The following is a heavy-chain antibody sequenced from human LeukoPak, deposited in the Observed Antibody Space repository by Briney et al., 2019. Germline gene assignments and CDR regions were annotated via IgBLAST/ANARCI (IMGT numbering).Heavy chain of an antibody. CDR3: ARIEIAVAGTGFDY. J-gene: IGHJ4*02. Sequence: PGGSLRFSCAASRFTFSSYWMHWVRQAPGKGLVWVSRINSDGSSTSYADSVKGRFTISRDNAKNTLYLQMNSLRAEDTAVYYCARIEIAVAGTGFDYWGQGTLVTVSS. V-gene: IGHV3-74*01. D-gene: IGHD6-19*01. CDR1: RFTFSSYW. CDR2: INSDGSST.